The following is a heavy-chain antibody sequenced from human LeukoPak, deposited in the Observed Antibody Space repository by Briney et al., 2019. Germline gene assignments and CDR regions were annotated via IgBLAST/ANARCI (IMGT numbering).Heavy chain of an antibody. D-gene: IGHD6-13*01. CDR1: VYSFTNRG. J-gene: IGHJ4*02. CDR2: ISGFNGNA. CDR3: ARDERSAAAGSAYYLDS. V-gene: IGHV1-18*01. Sequence: ASVKVSCKSSVYSFTNRGISWVRQAPGQGLEWMGWISGFNGNANFAPKLQDRVTLTTDASTSTAYMELRSLRSDDTAVYYCARDERSAAAGSAYYLDSWGQGTLVTVSS.